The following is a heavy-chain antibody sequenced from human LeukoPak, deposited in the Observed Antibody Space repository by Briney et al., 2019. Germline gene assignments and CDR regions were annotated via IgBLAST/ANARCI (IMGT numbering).Heavy chain of an antibody. Sequence: ASVKVSRKASGYTFTNNFMHWVRQAPGQGLEWMGIINPSGDNTWYAQKFQGRVTMTRDMSTSTVYMELSSLRSEDTAVYHCARDGSSSGWFDPWGQGTLVTVSS. V-gene: IGHV1-46*01. CDR3: ARDGSSSGWFDP. D-gene: IGHD6-6*01. CDR2: INPSGDNT. CDR1: GYTFTNNF. J-gene: IGHJ5*02.